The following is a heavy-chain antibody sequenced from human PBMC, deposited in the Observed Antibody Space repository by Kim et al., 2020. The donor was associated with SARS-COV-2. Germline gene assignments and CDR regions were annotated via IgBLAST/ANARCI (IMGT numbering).Heavy chain of an antibody. CDR1: GFTFNKYW. CDR3: ARGLYGVVTPWDY. Sequence: GGSLRLSCAASGFTFNKYWMHWVRQAPGKGLVWVSRINSDGSSTSYADSVKGRFTISRDNAKNTLYLQMNTLRAEDTAVYSCARGLYGVVTPWDYWGQGTLVTVSS. CDR2: INSDGSST. J-gene: IGHJ4*02. D-gene: IGHD2-21*02. V-gene: IGHV3-74*01.